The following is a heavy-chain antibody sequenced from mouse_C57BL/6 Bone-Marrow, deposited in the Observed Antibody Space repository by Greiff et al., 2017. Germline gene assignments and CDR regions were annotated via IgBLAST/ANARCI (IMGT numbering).Heavy chain of an antibody. J-gene: IGHJ3*01. CDR1: GYTFTSYW. CDR2: IVPSDSYT. V-gene: IGHV1-50*01. CDR3: ARSGYYGSSYSWFAY. D-gene: IGHD1-1*01. Sequence: QVQLQQPGAELVKPGASVKLSCKASGYTFTSYWLQWVKQRPGQGLEWNGEIVPSDSYTNYKQKFKGQATLTVDTSSSTAYMQLSSLTSEDSAVYYCARSGYYGSSYSWFAYWGQGTLVTVSA.